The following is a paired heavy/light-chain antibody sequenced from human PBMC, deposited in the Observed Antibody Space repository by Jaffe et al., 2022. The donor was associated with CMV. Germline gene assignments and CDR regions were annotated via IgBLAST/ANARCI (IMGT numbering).Light chain of an antibody. J-gene: IGLJ3*02. CDR3: YSVADTIGV. CDR2: KDS. V-gene: IGLV3-27*01. CDR1: LLAKKY. Sequence: SYELTQPSSVSVSPGQTARITCSGDLLAKKYGRWFQQKPGQAPVLVIYKDSERPSGIPERFSGSSSGTTVTLTISGAQVEDEADYYCYSVADTIGVFGGGTKLTVL.
Heavy chain of an antibody. CDR3: TTTYGFLDY. D-gene: IGHD4-17*01. CDR2: IKSNTEGGAT. V-gene: IGHV3-15*01. Sequence: EVQLVESGGGLIKPGGSLRLSCAASGFDFSNAWMTWVRQAPGKGLEWVGRIKSNTEGGATDYAEPVKGRFTISRDDSKNTLSLQMNSLKTEDTAVYYCTTTYGFLDYWGQGSLVTVSS. CDR1: GFDFSNAW. J-gene: IGHJ4*02.